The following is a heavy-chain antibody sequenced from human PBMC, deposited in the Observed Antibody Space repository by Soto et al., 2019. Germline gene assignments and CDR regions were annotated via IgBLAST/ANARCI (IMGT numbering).Heavy chain of an antibody. CDR2: IYYSGST. V-gene: IGHV4-39*01. Sequence: SETLSLTCTVSGGSISSSSYYWGWIRQPPGKGLEWIGSIYYSGSTYYNPSLKSRVTISVDTSKNQFSLKLSSVTAADTAVYYCARHIKDTAMVYYFDYWGKGTLVTVSS. CDR3: ARHIKDTAMVYYFDY. J-gene: IGHJ4*02. CDR1: GGSISSSSYY. D-gene: IGHD5-18*01.